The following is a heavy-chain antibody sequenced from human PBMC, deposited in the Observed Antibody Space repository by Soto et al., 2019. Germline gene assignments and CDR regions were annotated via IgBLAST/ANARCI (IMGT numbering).Heavy chain of an antibody. D-gene: IGHD1-1*01. V-gene: IGHV3-30-3*01. J-gene: IGHJ4*02. Sequence: GGSLRLSCAASGFTFSRYAMHWVRQAPGKGLAWVAFISYDGNKKEYVGSVKGRFTISRDNSRNTLYLQMNSLRAEDTAVYYCARDYNDWGQGTLVTVSS. CDR2: ISYDGNKK. CDR3: ARDYND. CDR1: GFTFSRYA.